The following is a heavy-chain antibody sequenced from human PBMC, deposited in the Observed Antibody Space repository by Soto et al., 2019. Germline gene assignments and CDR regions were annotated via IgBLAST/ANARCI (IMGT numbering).Heavy chain of an antibody. CDR1: GFTFDDCS. J-gene: IGHJ5*02. V-gene: IGHV3-9*01. CDR3: VQGRYPTMASPLDH. D-gene: IGHD5-12*01. Sequence: EVQLVESGGGLVQPGKSLRLSCVASGFTFDDCSMHWVRQAPGKGLEWVSGISWDSGTIGYADSVKGRFSISRDGAKNSLYLHMNSLRVEDAALYYCVQGRYPTMASPLDHWGQGTLVTVSS. CDR2: ISWDSGTI.